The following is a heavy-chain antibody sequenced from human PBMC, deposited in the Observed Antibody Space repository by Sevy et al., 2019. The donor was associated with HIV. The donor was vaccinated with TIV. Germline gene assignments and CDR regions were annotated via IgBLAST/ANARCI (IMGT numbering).Heavy chain of an antibody. CDR1: GFSFSSYA. D-gene: IGHD2-15*01. CDR2: ISYDGSNK. V-gene: IGHV3-30-3*01. Sequence: GGSLRLSCAASGFSFSSYAMHWVRQAPGKGLEWVAVISYDGSNKYYADSVKGRFNISRDNSKNTLYLQMNSLRAEDTAVYYCARGAGGGSSKGYMDVWGKGTTVTVSS. CDR3: ARGAGGGSSKGYMDV. J-gene: IGHJ6*03.